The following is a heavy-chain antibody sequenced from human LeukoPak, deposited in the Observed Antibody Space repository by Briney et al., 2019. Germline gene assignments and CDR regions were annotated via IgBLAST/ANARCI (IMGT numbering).Heavy chain of an antibody. D-gene: IGHD3-3*01. CDR1: GYTFTGYY. J-gene: IGHJ4*02. CDR2: INPNSGGT. V-gene: IGHV1-2*02. CDR3: ARDPGTIFGVVQPIDY. Sequence: ASVKVSCKASGYTFTGYYMHWVRQAPGQGLEWMGWINPNSGGTNYAQKFQGRVTMTRDTSISTAYMELSSLRSEDTAVYYCARDPGTIFGVVQPIDYWGQGTLVTVSS.